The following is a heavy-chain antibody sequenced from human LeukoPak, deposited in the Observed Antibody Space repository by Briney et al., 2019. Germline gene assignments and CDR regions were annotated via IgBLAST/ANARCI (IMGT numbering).Heavy chain of an antibody. CDR2: INPSGGST. V-gene: IGHV1-46*01. J-gene: IGHJ4*02. CDR1: GYTFTSYY. D-gene: IGHD3-10*01. CDR3: ARASGRVAFDY. Sequence: ASVKVSCKASGYTFTSYYMHWVRQVPGQGLEWMGIINPSGGSTSYAQKFQGRVTMTRDTSTSTVYMELSSLRSEDTAVYYCARASGRVAFDYWGQGTLVTVSS.